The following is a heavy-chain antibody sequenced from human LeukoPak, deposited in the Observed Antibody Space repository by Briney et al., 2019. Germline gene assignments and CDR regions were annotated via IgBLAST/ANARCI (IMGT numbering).Heavy chain of an antibody. Sequence: SVKVSCKASGGTFSSYAISWVRQAPGQGLEWMGGIIPIFGTANYAQKFQGRVTITADESTSTAYMELSSLRSEDTAVYYCAGGEGSVKSVDYYYMDVWGKGTTVTVSS. V-gene: IGHV1-69*13. CDR2: IIPIFGTA. CDR1: GGTFSSYA. J-gene: IGHJ6*03. CDR3: AGGEGSVKSVDYYYMDV. D-gene: IGHD4-11*01.